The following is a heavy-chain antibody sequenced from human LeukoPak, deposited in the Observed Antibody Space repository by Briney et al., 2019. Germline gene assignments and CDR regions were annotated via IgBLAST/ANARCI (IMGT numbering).Heavy chain of an antibody. D-gene: IGHD6-19*01. Sequence: GGSLRLSCAASGFTFSSYSMNWVRQAPGKELEWVSSISSSSSYIYYADSVKGRFTISGDNAKNSLYLQMNSLRAEDTAVYYCARARSSGWYSDYWGQGTLVTVSS. CDR1: GFTFSSYS. V-gene: IGHV3-21*01. CDR2: ISSSSSYI. CDR3: ARARSSGWYSDY. J-gene: IGHJ4*02.